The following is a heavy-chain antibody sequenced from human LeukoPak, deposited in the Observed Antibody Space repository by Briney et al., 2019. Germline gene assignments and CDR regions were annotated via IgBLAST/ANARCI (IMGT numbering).Heavy chain of an antibody. CDR2: ISGSGGST. D-gene: IGHD6-19*01. J-gene: IGHJ4*02. V-gene: IGHV3-23*01. Sequence: GGSLRLSCAASGFTFSNYGMSWVRQAPGKGLEWVSSISGSGGSTYYADSVKGRFTISRDNSKNTLYLQMNSLRAEDTAVYYCAKLMYDSSGWYTGNYYFDYWGQGTLVTVSS. CDR1: GFTFSNYG. CDR3: AKLMYDSSGWYTGNYYFDY.